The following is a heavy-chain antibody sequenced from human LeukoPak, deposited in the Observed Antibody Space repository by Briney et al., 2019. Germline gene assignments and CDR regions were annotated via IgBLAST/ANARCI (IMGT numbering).Heavy chain of an antibody. CDR3: ARDYPTSGIVTIFDY. V-gene: IGHV3-23*01. CDR2: ITAIGGST. D-gene: IGHD1-1*01. J-gene: IGHJ4*02. Sequence: PGGSLRLSCASSGFTYNNYAMTWVRQAPGKGLDWVSSITAIGGSTYCADYVNGRFTISSDNSKNTLYLQMRNMSAEDTAVYYCARDYPTSGIVTIFDYWGQGTLVTVSS. CDR1: GFTYNNYA.